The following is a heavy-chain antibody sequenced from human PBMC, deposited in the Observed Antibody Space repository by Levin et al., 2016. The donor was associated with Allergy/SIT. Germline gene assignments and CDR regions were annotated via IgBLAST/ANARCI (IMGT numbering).Heavy chain of an antibody. Sequence: GSLRLSCAVYGGSFSGYYWSWIRQPPGKGLEWIGEINHSGSTNYNPSLKSRVTISVDTSKNQFSLKLSSVTAADTAVYYCARGGITMARGKDWYFDLWGRGTLVTVSS. D-gene: IGHD3-10*01. CDR3: ARGGITMARGKDWYFDL. J-gene: IGHJ2*01. V-gene: IGHV4-34*01. CDR1: GGSFSGYY. CDR2: INHSGST.